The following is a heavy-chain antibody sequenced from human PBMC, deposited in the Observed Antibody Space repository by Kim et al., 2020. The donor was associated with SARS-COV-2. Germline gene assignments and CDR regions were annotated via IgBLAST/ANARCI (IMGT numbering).Heavy chain of an antibody. Sequence: GGSLRLSCAASGFTFGGNWMTWVRQAAGKGLEWVACINQDGSQKYYVYSANGLFTISIYNAKNSLYLQINILRGEYTAVYYCSRGRGVYYLFQLTLGTVS. CDR2: INQDGSQK. CDR1: GFTFGGNW. D-gene: IGHD2-8*01. CDR3: SRGRGVYY. V-gene: IGHV3-7*04. J-gene: IGHJ4*02.